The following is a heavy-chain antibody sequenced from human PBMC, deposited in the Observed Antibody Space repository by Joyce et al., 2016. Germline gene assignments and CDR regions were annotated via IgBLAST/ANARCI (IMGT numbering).Heavy chain of an antibody. V-gene: IGHV1-3*05. J-gene: IGHJ4*02. CDR3: TRSLPHGDGDKKATDF. CDR1: GYTFTSYA. D-gene: IGHD4-17*01. CDR2: IHAGSEVT. Sequence: QVLLVQSGPAQKEPGASMTVSCKTSGYTFTSYAINWVRQDPGKGREWMGRIHAGSEVTSYSQKFHDRVSISRDTSASTVFLEVRGLISAYTATYYCTRSLPHGDGDKKATDFWGQGTLVTVSS.